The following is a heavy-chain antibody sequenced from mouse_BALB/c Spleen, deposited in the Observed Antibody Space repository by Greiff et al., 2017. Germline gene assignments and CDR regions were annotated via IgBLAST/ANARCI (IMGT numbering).Heavy chain of an antibody. CDR1: GFTFSDYY. V-gene: IGHV5-4*02. D-gene: IGHD1-1*01. Sequence: EVQLVESGGGLVKPGGSLKLSCAASGFTFSDYYMYWVRQTPEKRLEWVATISDGGSYTYYPDSVKGRFTISRDNAKNNLYLQMSSLKSEDTAMYYCARFISLYAMDYWGQGTSVTVSS. CDR3: ARFISLYAMDY. CDR2: ISDGGSYT. J-gene: IGHJ4*01.